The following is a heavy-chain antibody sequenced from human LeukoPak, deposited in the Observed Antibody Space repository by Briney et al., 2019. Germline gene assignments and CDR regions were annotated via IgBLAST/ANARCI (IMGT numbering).Heavy chain of an antibody. CDR2: IYYSGST. D-gene: IGHD2-2*01. CDR3: ARLSTNWGSRYFDL. V-gene: IGHV4-39*07. Sequence: SETLSLTCTVSGDFISSSSYYWGWIRQPPGKGLEWIGSIYYSGSTYYNPSLKSRVTISVDRSKNQFSLKLSSVTAADTAVYYCARLSTNWGSRYFDLWGRGTLATVSS. CDR1: GDFISSSSYY. J-gene: IGHJ2*01.